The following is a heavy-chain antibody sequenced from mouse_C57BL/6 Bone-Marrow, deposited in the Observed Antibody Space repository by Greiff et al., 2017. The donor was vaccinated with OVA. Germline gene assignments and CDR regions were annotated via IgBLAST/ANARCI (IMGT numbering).Heavy chain of an antibody. CDR3: ARGGGKGKGFAY. J-gene: IGHJ3*01. CDR1: GYTFTSYW. Sequence: QVQLQQPGAELVMPGASVKLSCKASGYTFTSYWMHWVKQRPGQGLEWIGEIDPSDSYTKYNQKFKGKSTVTVDKSSSTAYMQLSSLTSEDSAVYYCARGGGKGKGFAYWGQGTLVTVSA. V-gene: IGHV1-69*01. CDR2: IDPSDSYT. D-gene: IGHD1-3*01.